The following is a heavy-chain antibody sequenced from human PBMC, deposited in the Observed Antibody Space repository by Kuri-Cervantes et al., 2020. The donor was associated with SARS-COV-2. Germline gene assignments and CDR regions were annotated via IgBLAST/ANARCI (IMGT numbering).Heavy chain of an antibody. CDR2: IYHSGSA. CDR3: ARVVGTSTYYFDC. D-gene: IGHD2-15*01. CDR1: GGSISSGGYS. V-gene: IGHV4-30-2*01. Sequence: SETLSLTCAVSGGSISSGGYSWSWVRQPPGKGLEWIGYIYHSGSAYYNPSLKSRVTISVDRSKNQFSLRLTSVTAADTAVYYCARVVGTSTYYFDCWGRGTLVTVSS. J-gene: IGHJ4*02.